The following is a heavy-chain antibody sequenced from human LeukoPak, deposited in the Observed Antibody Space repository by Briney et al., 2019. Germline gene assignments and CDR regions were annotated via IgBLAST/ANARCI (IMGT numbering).Heavy chain of an antibody. CDR3: ARAVYDFWSGYYYYYYYMDV. J-gene: IGHJ6*03. Sequence: SETLSLTCTVSGDSFSSVTDYWAWIRQPPGKGLEWIASVDYSGGTYYNPSLESRVAMSVDTSKNQFSLKLSSVTAADTAVYYCARAVYDFWSGYYYYYYYMDVWGKGTTVTVSS. CDR2: VDYSGGT. CDR1: GDSFSSVTDY. D-gene: IGHD3-3*01. V-gene: IGHV4-39*07.